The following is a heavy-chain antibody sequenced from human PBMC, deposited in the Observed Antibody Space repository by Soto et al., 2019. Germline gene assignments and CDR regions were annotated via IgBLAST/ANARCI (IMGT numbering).Heavy chain of an antibody. J-gene: IGHJ2*01. V-gene: IGHV3-30-3*01. Sequence: TGGSLRLSCAASGFTFSTYVMHLVRQAQGKGLEWVAHISSDGNNKYYADSVKGRFTISRDNFKNSLYLQMSSLRADDTAVYYCARDLTTVTTPWYFDLWGRGTLVTVSS. D-gene: IGHD4-17*01. CDR3: ARDLTTVTTPWYFDL. CDR1: GFTFSTYV. CDR2: ISSDGNNK.